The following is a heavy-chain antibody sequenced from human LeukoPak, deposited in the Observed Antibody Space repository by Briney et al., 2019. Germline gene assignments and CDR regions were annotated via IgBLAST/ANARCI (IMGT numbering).Heavy chain of an antibody. V-gene: IGHV4-59*08. CDR2: IYYSGST. CDR3: ARLSVAGLSYDP. D-gene: IGHD6-19*01. J-gene: IGHJ5*02. Sequence: TASETLSLTCTVSGGSISSYYWSWIRQPPGKGLEWIGYIYYSGSTNYNPSLKSRVTISVDTSKNQFSLKLSSVTAADTAVYYCARLSVAGLSYDPRGQGTLVTVSS. CDR1: GGSISSYY.